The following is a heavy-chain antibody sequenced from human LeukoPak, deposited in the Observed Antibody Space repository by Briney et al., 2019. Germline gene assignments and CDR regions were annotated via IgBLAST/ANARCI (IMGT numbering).Heavy chain of an antibody. CDR1: GFTFSSYA. CDR2: ISGSGGTA. V-gene: IGHV3-23*01. D-gene: IGHD4/OR15-4a*01. Sequence: GGSLRLSCAASGFTFSSYAMSWVRQAPGKGLEWVSVISGSGGTAYYADSVKGRFTISRDNSKNTLYLQMNSLRAEDTAVYYCARRAGAYSHPYDYWGQGTLVTVSS. J-gene: IGHJ4*02. CDR3: ARRAGAYSHPYDY.